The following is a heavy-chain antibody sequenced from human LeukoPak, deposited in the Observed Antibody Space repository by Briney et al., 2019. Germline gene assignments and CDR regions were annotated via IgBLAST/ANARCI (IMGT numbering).Heavy chain of an antibody. Sequence: PGGSLRLSCAASGFTFSSYGMHWVRQAPGKGLEGVAFIRYDGSNKYYADSVKGRFTISRDNSKNTLYLQMNSLRAEDTAVYYCAKDTGSALGNYYYYMDVWGKGTTVTISS. CDR2: IRYDGSNK. V-gene: IGHV3-30*02. D-gene: IGHD6-6*01. CDR1: GFTFSSYG. CDR3: AKDTGSALGNYYYYMDV. J-gene: IGHJ6*03.